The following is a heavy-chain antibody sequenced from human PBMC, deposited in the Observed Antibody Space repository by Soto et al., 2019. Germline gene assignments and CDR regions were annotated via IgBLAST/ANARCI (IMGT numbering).Heavy chain of an antibody. Sequence: QVQLQESGPGLVQPSQTLSLTCTVSGGSISSGDYYWSWIRHPPGKGLEWIGYIYYSGSTYYNPFLKSIVTISVHTSKNQFSLKLSSVTAADTAVYYCASNSYGYTFYAYWGQGTLVTVSS. J-gene: IGHJ4*02. V-gene: IGHV4-30-4*01. D-gene: IGHD5-18*01. CDR2: IYYSGST. CDR3: ASNSYGYTFYAY. CDR1: GGSISSGDYY.